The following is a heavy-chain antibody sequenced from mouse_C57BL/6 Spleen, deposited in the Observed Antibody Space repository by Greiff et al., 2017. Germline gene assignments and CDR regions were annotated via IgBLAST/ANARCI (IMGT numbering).Heavy chain of an antibody. J-gene: IGHJ1*03. CDR3: ARAFYGWYFDV. Sequence: EVQLVASGPGMVKPSQSLSLTCTVTGYSITSGYDWHWIRHFPGNKLEWMGYISYSGSTNYNPSLKSRISITHDTSKNHFFLKLNSVTTEDTATYYCARAFYGWYFDVWGTGTTVTVSS. V-gene: IGHV3-1*01. CDR1: GYSITSGYD. D-gene: IGHD1-1*01. CDR2: ISYSGST.